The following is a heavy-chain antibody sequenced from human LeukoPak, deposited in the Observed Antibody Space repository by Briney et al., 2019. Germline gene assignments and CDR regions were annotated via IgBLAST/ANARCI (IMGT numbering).Heavy chain of an antibody. CDR3: ARGGIITMVRGVHSDAFDI. CDR2: INPNSGGT. V-gene: IGHV1-2*02. J-gene: IGHJ3*02. D-gene: IGHD3-10*01. CDR1: GYTFTGYY. Sequence: ASVKVSCKASGYTFTGYYMHWVRQAPGQGLEWMGWINPNSGGTNYAQKFQGRVTMTRDTSISTAYMELSRLRSDDTAVYFCARGGIITMVRGVHSDAFDIWAKGQWSPSLQ.